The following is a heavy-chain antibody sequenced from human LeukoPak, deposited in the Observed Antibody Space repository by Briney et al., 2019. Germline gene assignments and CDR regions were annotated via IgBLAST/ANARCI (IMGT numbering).Heavy chain of an antibody. CDR3: ARDIVVVPAVGLNYYYYGMDV. CDR1: GGTFSSYA. CDR2: IIPIFGTA. J-gene: IGHJ6*04. V-gene: IGHV1-69*01. D-gene: IGHD2-2*01. Sequence: SVKVSCKASGGTFSSYAISWVRQAPGQGLEWMGGIIPIFGTANYAQKFQGRVTITADESTSTAYMELSSLRSEDTAVHYCARDIVVVPAVGLNYYYYGMDVWGKGTTVTVSS.